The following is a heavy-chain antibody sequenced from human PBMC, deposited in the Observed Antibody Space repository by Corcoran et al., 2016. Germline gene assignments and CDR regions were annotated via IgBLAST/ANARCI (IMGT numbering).Heavy chain of an antibody. J-gene: IGHJ4*02. CDR3: AHRYYYDRSGSNFDY. CDR1: GFSLSTSGVG. V-gene: IGHV2-5*02. Sequence: QITLKESGPTLVKPTQTLTLTCTFSGFSLSTSGVGVGWIRQPPGKALEWLALIYWDDDKRYSPSLKSRLTITKDTSKNQVVLTMTNMDPVDTATYYCAHRYYYDRSGSNFDYWGQGTLVTVSS. D-gene: IGHD3-22*01. CDR2: IYWDDDK.